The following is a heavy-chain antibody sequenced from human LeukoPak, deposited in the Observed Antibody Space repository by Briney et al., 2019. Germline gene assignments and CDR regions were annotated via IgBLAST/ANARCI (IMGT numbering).Heavy chain of an antibody. Sequence: PVGSLRLSCAASGFTFSSYSMNWVRQAPGKGLEWVSSISSSSSYIYYADSVKGRFTISRDNAKNSLYLQMNSLRAEDTAVYYCASHSSGWDYFDYWGQGTLVTVSS. D-gene: IGHD6-19*01. CDR3: ASHSSGWDYFDY. V-gene: IGHV3-21*04. CDR1: GFTFSSYS. CDR2: ISSSSSYI. J-gene: IGHJ4*02.